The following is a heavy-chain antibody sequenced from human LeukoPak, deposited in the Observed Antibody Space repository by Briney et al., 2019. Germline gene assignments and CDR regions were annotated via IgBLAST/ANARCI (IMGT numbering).Heavy chain of an antibody. V-gene: IGHV4-34*01. CDR2: INHSGST. J-gene: IGHJ4*02. Sequence: PSETLSLTCAVYGGSFSGYYWSWIRQPPEKGLEWIGEINHSGSTNYNPSLKSRVTISVDTSKNQFSLKLSSVTAADTAVYYCARGRQSRGVIITRQDYWGQGTLVTVSS. D-gene: IGHD3-10*01. CDR3: ARGRQSRGVIITRQDY. CDR1: GGSFSGYY.